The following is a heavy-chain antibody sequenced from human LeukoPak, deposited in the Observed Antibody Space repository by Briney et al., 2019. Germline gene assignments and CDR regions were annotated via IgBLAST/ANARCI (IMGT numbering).Heavy chain of an antibody. Sequence: SQTLSLTCAISGDSVSSYSAAWNWIRQSPSRGPEWLGRTYYGSRWSNDYAVSVKSRITINPDTSKNQFSLQLSSVTPEDTAVYYCARSNRAVGPAFDIWGQGTMVTVSS. D-gene: IGHD1-14*01. CDR3: ARSNRAVGPAFDI. J-gene: IGHJ3*02. CDR2: TYYGSRWSN. V-gene: IGHV6-1*01. CDR1: GDSVSSYSAA.